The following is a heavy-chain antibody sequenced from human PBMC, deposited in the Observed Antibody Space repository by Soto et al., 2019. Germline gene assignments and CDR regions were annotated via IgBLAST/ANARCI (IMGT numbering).Heavy chain of an antibody. CDR2: ISWNSGSI. D-gene: IGHD3-10*01. CDR1: GFTFDDYA. Sequence: GGSLRLSCAASGFTFDDYAMHWVRQAPGKGLEWVSGISWNSGSIGYADSVKGRFTISRDNAKNSLYLQMNSLRAEDTDLYYCEKDTEIRITMVRGWAFDIWGQGTMVTVSS. J-gene: IGHJ3*02. V-gene: IGHV3-9*01. CDR3: EKDTEIRITMVRGWAFDI.